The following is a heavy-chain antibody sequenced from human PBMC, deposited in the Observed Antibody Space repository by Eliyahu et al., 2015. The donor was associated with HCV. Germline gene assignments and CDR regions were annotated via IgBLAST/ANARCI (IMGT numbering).Heavy chain of an antibody. J-gene: IGHJ4*02. V-gene: IGHV3-33*01. CDR1: GFTFGSYG. CDR3: ARDRGASSARGGYFDY. D-gene: IGHD6-6*01. Sequence: QVQLVESGGGVVQPGRSLRLSCAASGFTFGSYGMHWVRQAPGKGLEWVAMIWFDGRNKYYADSVEGRFTISRDNSKNTLFLQVNSLRAEDTAVYYCARDRGASSARGGYFDYWGQGTLVTVSS. CDR2: IWFDGRNK.